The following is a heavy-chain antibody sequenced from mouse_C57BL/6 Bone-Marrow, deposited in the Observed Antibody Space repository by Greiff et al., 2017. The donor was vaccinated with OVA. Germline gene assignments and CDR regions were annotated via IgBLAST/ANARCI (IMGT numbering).Heavy chain of an antibody. CDR1: GYAFSSYW. J-gene: IGHJ4*01. V-gene: IGHV1-80*01. D-gene: IGHD2-4*01. CDR2: IYPGDGDT. CDR3: APLIYYEYEGWDYYAMGY. Sequence: VKLQQSGAELVKPGASVKISCKASGYAFSSYWMNWVKQRPGKGLEWIGQIYPGDGDTNYNGKFKGKATLTADKSSSTAYLQLSSLTSEDSAGYFCAPLIYYEYEGWDYYAMGYRGQRTSVHVSS.